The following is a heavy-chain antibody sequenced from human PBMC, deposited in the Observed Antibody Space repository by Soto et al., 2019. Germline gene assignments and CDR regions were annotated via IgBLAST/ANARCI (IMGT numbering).Heavy chain of an antibody. Sequence: SETLSLTRAVYGGSFSGYYWSWIRQPPGKGLEWIGEINHSGSTNYNPSLKSRVTISVDTSKNQFSLKLSSVTAADTAVYYCASHTREFDYWGQGTLVTVSS. CDR1: GGSFSGYY. CDR3: ASHTREFDY. V-gene: IGHV4-34*01. J-gene: IGHJ4*02. D-gene: IGHD2-15*01. CDR2: INHSGST.